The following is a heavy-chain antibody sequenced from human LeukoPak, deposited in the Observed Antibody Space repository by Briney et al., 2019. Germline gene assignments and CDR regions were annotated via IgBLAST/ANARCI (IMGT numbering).Heavy chain of an antibody. CDR3: TRPHGGYGDRD. CDR2: IYSGGST. Sequence: GGSLRLSCAASGFTVSSNYMSWVRQAPGKGLEWVSLIYSGGSTYYADSVKGRFIISRDSSKNTLYLQMNSLKTEDTAVYYCTRPHGGYGDRDWGQGTLVTVSS. D-gene: IGHD4-17*01. V-gene: IGHV3-66*04. J-gene: IGHJ4*02. CDR1: GFTVSSNY.